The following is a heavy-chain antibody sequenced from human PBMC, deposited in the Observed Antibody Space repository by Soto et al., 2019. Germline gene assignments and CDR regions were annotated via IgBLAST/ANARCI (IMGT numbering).Heavy chain of an antibody. J-gene: IGHJ4*02. CDR3: TRGFVYSSLRREPYYFDY. CDR2: IRSKAYGGTT. D-gene: IGHD6-6*01. CDR1: GFTFGDYA. Sequence: GGSLRLSCTASGFTFGDYAMSWFRQAPGKGLEWVGFIRSKAYGGTTEYAASVKGRFTISRDDSKSIAYLQMNSLKTEDTAVYYCTRGFVYSSLRREPYYFDYWGQGTLVTVSS. V-gene: IGHV3-49*03.